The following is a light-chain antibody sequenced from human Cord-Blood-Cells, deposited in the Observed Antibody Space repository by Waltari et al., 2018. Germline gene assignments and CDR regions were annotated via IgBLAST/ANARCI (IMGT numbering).Light chain of an antibody. CDR2: YAS. CDR3: QQRSNWPPLT. Sequence: EIVLTQSPATLSLSPGDRATLACRASQSVSSYLAWYQQKPGQAPRLLIYYASNRATGIPARFSGSGSGTDFTLTISSLEPEDFAVYYCQQRSNWPPLTFGGGTKVEIK. J-gene: IGKJ4*01. CDR1: QSVSSY. V-gene: IGKV3-11*01.